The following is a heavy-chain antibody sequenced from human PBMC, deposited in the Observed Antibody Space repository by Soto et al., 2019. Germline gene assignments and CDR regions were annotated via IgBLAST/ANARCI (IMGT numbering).Heavy chain of an antibody. V-gene: IGHV3-30-3*01. D-gene: IGHD5-12*01. CDR3: AREWGGYGPNSYYYYGMDV. J-gene: IGHJ6*02. CDR2: ISYDGSNK. CDR1: GFTFSSYA. Sequence: GGSLRLSCAASGFTFSSYAMHWVRQAPGKGLEWVAVISYDGSNKYYADSVKGRFTISRDNSKNTLYLQMNSLRAEDTAVYYCAREWGGYGPNSYYYYGMDVWGQGTTVTVSS.